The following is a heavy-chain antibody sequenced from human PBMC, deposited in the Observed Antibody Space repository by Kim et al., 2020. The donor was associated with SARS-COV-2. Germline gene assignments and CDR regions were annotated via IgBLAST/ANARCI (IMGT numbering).Heavy chain of an antibody. CDR1: GLTFRSYA. J-gene: IGHJ6*02. CDR2: ISYEGSNK. CDR3: ARWIAVAGTGAVYGMDV. Sequence: GGSLRLSCAAAGLTFRSYAMHRVRQAPGKGLEWVAVISYEGSNKYYADYVKGRLTISRDNSKNTLYLQMNSLRAEETAVYYCARWIAVAGTGAVYGMDVWGQGTTVTVSS. D-gene: IGHD6-19*01. V-gene: IGHV3-30*04.